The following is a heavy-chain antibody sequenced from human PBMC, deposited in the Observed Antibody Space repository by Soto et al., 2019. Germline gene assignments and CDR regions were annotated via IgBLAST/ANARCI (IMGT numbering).Heavy chain of an antibody. Sequence: QVQLVESGGGVVQPGRSLRLSCAASGFTLSGYVMHWVRQAPGKGLEWVAFISNDGSNKNYADSVKGRFTISRDNSKNPXYXXMNTLRPEDTAVYYCARGDRYCTSTSCSDRWYFDVWGRGTLVTVSS. CDR3: ARGDRYCTSTSCSDRWYFDV. V-gene: IGHV3-30*04. D-gene: IGHD2-2*01. CDR2: ISNDGSNK. J-gene: IGHJ2*01. CDR1: GFTLSGYV.